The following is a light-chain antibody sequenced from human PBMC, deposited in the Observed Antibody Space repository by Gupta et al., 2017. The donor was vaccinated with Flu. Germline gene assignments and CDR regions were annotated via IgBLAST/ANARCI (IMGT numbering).Light chain of an antibody. CDR1: QSLLHSNEYNY. V-gene: IGKV2-28*01. J-gene: IGKJ1*01. Sequence: DIVLTQSPLSLPVTPGEPASISCRSSQSLLHSNEYNYLDWYLLKPGQSPQLLIYLGSNRASGVPDRFSGSGSGTDFTLKISRGEAEDVGVYYCMQAVQTPRTFGPGTKVEIK. CDR2: LGS. CDR3: MQAVQTPRT.